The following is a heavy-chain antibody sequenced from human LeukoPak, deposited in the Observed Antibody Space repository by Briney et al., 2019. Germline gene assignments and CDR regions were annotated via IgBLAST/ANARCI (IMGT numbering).Heavy chain of an antibody. D-gene: IGHD5-18*01. CDR3: AKDPGIQLWSRGY. Sequence: HPGGSLRLSCAASGFTFSSYAMSWVRQAPGKGLEWVSAISGSGGSTYYADSVKGRFTISRDNSKNTLYLQMNSLRAEDTAVYYCAKDPGIQLWSRGYWGQGTLVTVSS. CDR1: GFTFSSYA. V-gene: IGHV3-23*01. J-gene: IGHJ4*02. CDR2: ISGSGGST.